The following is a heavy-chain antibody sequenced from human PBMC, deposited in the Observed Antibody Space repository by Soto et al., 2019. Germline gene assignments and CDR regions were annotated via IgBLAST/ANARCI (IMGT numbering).Heavy chain of an antibody. J-gene: IGHJ4*02. Sequence: QVQLQESGPGLVKPSETLSLTCTVSGGSINSYYWSWIRQPPGKGLEWIGCIYYSGRNNYNPSHKRRLTVSVATTTTPFSLTPCSVTAADTAGYYCAWRYGSGLDYWGQGTLVTVAS. CDR3: AWRYGSGLDY. D-gene: IGHD6-25*01. CDR2: IYYSGRN. V-gene: IGHV4-59*01. CDR1: GGSINSYY.